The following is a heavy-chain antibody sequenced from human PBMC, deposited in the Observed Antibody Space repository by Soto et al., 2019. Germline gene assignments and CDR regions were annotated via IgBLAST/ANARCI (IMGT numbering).Heavy chain of an antibody. V-gene: IGHV1-69*01. CDR3: GTGSSWTKVES. Sequence: QVQLVQSGAEVKKPGSSVKVSCKASGGTLSRSAISWVRQAPGQGLEWMGGIIPIFGPAIYAQKFRGRVSIIADESTRTAYMEMSSLRSEATAVYYCGTGSSWTKVESLVQGTLVTVSS. CDR2: IIPIFGPA. D-gene: IGHD6-13*01. CDR1: GGTLSRSA. J-gene: IGHJ4*02.